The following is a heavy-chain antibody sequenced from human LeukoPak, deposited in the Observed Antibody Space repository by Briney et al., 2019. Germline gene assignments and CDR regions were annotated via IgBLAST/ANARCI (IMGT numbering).Heavy chain of an antibody. V-gene: IGHV3-48*03. CDR2: ISSSGSTI. CDR1: GFTFSSYE. CDR3: AKDRVLVGPYPYMDV. D-gene: IGHD2-15*01. J-gene: IGHJ6*03. Sequence: GGSLRLSCAASGFTFSSYEMNWVRQAPGKGLEWVSYISSSGSTIYYADSVKGRFTISRDNSKNTLYLQMNSLRAEDTAVYYCAKDRVLVGPYPYMDVWGKGTTVTVSS.